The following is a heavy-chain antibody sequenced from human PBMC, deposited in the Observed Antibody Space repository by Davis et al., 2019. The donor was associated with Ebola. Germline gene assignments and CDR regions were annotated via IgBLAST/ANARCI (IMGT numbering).Heavy chain of an antibody. J-gene: IGHJ6*02. D-gene: IGHD6-19*01. Sequence: SVKVSCKASGYTFTYRYLHWVRQAPGQGLEWMGGIIPIFGTANYAQKFQGRVTITADESTSTAYMELSSLRSEDTAVYYCARDRGSGWYKGYYGMDVWGQGTTVTVSS. V-gene: IGHV1-69*13. CDR1: GYTFTYRY. CDR2: IIPIFGTA. CDR3: ARDRGSGWYKGYYGMDV.